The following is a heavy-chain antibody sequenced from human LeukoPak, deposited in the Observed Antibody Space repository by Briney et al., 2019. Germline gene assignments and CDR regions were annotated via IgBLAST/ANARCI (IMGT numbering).Heavy chain of an antibody. CDR1: GGSISSSYYY. V-gene: IGHV4-39*07. CDR3: ARERAGNYYDSSGYAFDI. CDR2: IYSSGST. D-gene: IGHD3-22*01. Sequence: SETLSLTCTVSGGSISSSYYYWGWIRQPPGKGLEWIGSIYSSGSTYYNPSLKSRVTISVDTSKNQFSLKLSSVTAADTAVYYCARERAGNYYDSSGYAFDIWGQGTMVTVSS. J-gene: IGHJ3*02.